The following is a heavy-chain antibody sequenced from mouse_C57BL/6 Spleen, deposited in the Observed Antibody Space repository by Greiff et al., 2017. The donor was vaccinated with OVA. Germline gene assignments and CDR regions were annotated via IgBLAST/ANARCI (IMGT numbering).Heavy chain of an antibody. V-gene: IGHV1-26*01. J-gene: IGHJ4*01. Sequence: VQLQQSGPELVKPGASVKISCKASGYTFTDYYMNWVKQSHGKSLEWIGDINPNNGGTSYNQKFKGKATLTVDKSSSTAYMELRSLTSEDSAVYYCARRGDYGNYYYAMDYWGQGTSVTVSS. D-gene: IGHD2-1*01. CDR2: INPNNGGT. CDR3: ARRGDYGNYYYAMDY. CDR1: GYTFTDYY.